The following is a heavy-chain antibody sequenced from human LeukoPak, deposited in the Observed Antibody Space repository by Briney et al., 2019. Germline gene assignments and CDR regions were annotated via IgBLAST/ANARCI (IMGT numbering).Heavy chain of an antibody. CDR2: ISWNSGSI. CDR1: GFTFDNYA. J-gene: IGHJ4*02. Sequence: PGRSLRLSCAASGFTFDNYAMHWVRQAPGKGLEWVSGISWNSGSIGYADSVKGRFTTSRDNAKNSLYLQMNSLRAEDTAVYYCASRRIVATISISDYWGQGTLVTVSS. V-gene: IGHV3-9*01. D-gene: IGHD5-12*01. CDR3: ASRRIVATISISDY.